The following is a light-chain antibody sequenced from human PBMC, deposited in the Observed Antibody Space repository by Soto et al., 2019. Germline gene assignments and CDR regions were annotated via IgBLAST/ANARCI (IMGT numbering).Light chain of an antibody. Sequence: QSVLTQPPSASGTPGQTVTISCSGSNSNIGSKYVFWYQQLPGAAPKLLIYRNNQRPSGVPDRFSGSKSGTSASLAISGLRSEDEGDYYCSAWDDSLLFGGGTQLTVL. CDR1: NSNIGSKY. V-gene: IGLV1-47*01. CDR2: RNN. CDR3: SAWDDSLL. J-gene: IGLJ2*01.